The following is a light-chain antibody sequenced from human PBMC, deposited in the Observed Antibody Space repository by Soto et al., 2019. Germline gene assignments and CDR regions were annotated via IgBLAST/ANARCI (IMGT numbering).Light chain of an antibody. V-gene: IGLV2-14*01. CDR2: EVS. CDR1: SSDVGGYNY. J-gene: IGLJ2*01. CDR3: SSYTSSSTVV. Sequence: QSVLTQPASGSGSPGQSITISCTGTSSDVGGYNYVSWYQQHPGKAPKLMIYEVSNRPSGVSNRFSGSKSGNTASLTISGLQAEDEADYYCSSYTSSSTVVFGGGTKLTVL.